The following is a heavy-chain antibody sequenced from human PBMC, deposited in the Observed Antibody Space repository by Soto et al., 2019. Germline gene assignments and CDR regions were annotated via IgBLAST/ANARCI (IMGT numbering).Heavy chain of an antibody. CDR2: ISYDGRKT. V-gene: IGHV3-33*05. CDR1: GFTFSVFG. Sequence: QVQLAESGGGVVQPGTSLRLSCAASGFTFSVFGMHWVRQAPGKGLEWVAVISYDGRKTFYADSVEGRFTISRDISKSTLYLQLDSQTPANTALFFCAKGRFSPNYEAYYLESWGQGTLVTVSS. CDR3: AKGRFSPNYEAYYLES. D-gene: IGHD4-4*01. J-gene: IGHJ4*02.